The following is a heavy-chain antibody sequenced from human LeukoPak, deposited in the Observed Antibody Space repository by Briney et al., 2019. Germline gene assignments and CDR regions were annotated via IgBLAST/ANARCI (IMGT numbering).Heavy chain of an antibody. D-gene: IGHD6-19*01. Sequence: GGSLRLSYAASGFTFSSYWMSWVRQAPGKGLEWVANIKQDGSEKYYADSVKGRFTISRDNAKNSLYLQMNSLRAEDTALYYCAKRISSSGVDAFDIWGQGTMVTVSS. CDR3: AKRISSSGVDAFDI. CDR2: IKQDGSEK. CDR1: GFTFSSYW. V-gene: IGHV3-7*03. J-gene: IGHJ3*02.